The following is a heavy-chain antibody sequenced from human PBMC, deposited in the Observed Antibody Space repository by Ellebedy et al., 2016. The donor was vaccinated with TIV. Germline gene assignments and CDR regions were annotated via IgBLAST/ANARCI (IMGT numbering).Heavy chain of an antibody. CDR1: GFTVSSSY. CDR3: ARDPGIAEAGTVPPNIGFDL. J-gene: IGHJ4*02. CDR2: IWYDGTKK. V-gene: IGHV3-33*08. D-gene: IGHD6-19*01. Sequence: GESLKISCAASGFTVSSSYMNWVRQTPGKGLEWIAVIWYDGTKKFYAESVKGRFTISRDNSKNTLYLQMNSLGVEDTAVYHCARDPGIAEAGTVPPNIGFDLWGQGALVTVSS.